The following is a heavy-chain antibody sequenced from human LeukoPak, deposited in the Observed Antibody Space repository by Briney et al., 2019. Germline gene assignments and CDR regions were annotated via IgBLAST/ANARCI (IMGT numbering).Heavy chain of an antibody. CDR2: ISVSGGST. Sequence: GGSLRLSCAASGFTFSSYAMSWVSQAPGEGLEWLSAISVSGGSTYYADSVKGRFTISRDNSKNTLYLQMNSLRAEDTAVYYCAKAYRIVVVPAAEAGAFDIWGQGTMVTVSS. D-gene: IGHD2-2*01. CDR1: GFTFSSYA. CDR3: AKAYRIVVVPAAEAGAFDI. J-gene: IGHJ3*02. V-gene: IGHV3-23*01.